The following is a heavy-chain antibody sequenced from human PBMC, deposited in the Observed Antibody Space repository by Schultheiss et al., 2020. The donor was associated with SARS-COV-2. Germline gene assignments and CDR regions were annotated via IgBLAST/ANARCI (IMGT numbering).Heavy chain of an antibody. J-gene: IGHJ5*02. D-gene: IGHD6-19*01. Sequence: SVKVSCKASGGTFSSYPISWVRQAPGQGLEWMGGIIPIFGTANYAQKFQGRVTITADKSTSTAYMELSSLRSEDTAVYYCASTGRLGQWLVPRFDPWGQGTLVTVSS. CDR2: IIPIFGTA. V-gene: IGHV1-69*06. CDR1: GGTFSSYP. CDR3: ASTGRLGQWLVPRFDP.